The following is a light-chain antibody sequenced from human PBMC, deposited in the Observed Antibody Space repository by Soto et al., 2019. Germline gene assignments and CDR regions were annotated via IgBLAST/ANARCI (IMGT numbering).Light chain of an antibody. CDR2: LGS. J-gene: IGKJ1*01. CDR3: MQPLQSWP. CDR1: QSLLHSNGYNY. Sequence: EIVMTQSPLSLPVTPGEPASISCSSIQSLLHSNGYNYLDWYLQKPGQSPQLLIYLGSNRASGVPDRFSGSGSGTDFTLKISSVEAEDVGVYYCMQPLQSWPFGQGTKVAI. V-gene: IGKV2-28*01.